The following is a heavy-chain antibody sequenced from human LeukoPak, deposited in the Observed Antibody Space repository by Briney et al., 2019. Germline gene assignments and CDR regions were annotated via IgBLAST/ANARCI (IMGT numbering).Heavy chain of an antibody. CDR2: INPNSGGT. Sequence: ASVKVSCKASGYTFTGYYMHWVRQAPGQGLEWMGWINPNSGGTNYAQKFQGRVTMTRDTSISTAYMELRSLRSDDTAVYYCARGPRGMVRGGSVDYWGQGTLVTVSS. CDR3: ARGPRGMVRGGSVDY. V-gene: IGHV1-2*02. CDR1: GYTFTGYY. D-gene: IGHD3-10*01. J-gene: IGHJ4*02.